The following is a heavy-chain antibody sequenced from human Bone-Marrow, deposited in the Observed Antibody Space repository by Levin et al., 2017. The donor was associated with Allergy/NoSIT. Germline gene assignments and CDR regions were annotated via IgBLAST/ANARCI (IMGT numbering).Heavy chain of an antibody. V-gene: IGHV3-21*01. Sequence: SCAASGFTFSSYSMNWVRQAPGKGLEWVSSISSSSSYIYYADSVKGRFTISRDNAKNSLYLQMNSLRAEDTAVYYCARVPHYYDSSGYSLPNWGQGTLVTVSS. CDR1: GFTFSSYS. CDR3: ARVPHYYDSSGYSLPN. J-gene: IGHJ4*02. D-gene: IGHD3-22*01. CDR2: ISSSSSYI.